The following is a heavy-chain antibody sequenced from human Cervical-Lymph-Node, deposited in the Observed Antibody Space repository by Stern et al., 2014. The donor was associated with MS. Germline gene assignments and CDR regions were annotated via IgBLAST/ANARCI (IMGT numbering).Heavy chain of an antibody. CDR2: IYYSGST. J-gene: IGHJ6*02. D-gene: IGHD6-13*01. Sequence: VQLVESGPGLVKPSQTLSLTCTVSGGSISSGGYYWSWTRQHPGKGLEWIGYIYYSGSTYYNPSLKSRVTISVDTSKNQFSLKLSSVTAADTAVYYCARDSGGLAAAGTFNGMDVWGQGTTVTVSS. CDR1: GGSISSGGYY. CDR3: ARDSGGLAAAGTFNGMDV. V-gene: IGHV4-31*03.